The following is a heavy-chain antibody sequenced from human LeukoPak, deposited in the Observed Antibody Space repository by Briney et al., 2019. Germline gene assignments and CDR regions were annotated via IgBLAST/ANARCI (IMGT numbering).Heavy chain of an antibody. CDR2: ISAYNGNT. Sequence: ASVKVSCKASGYTFTSYGISWVRQAPGQGLEWMGWISAYNGNTNYAQKLQGRVTMTTDTSTSTAYMELRSLRSDDTAVYYCARTASIVVVPADNWFDPWGQGTLVTVSS. CDR3: ARTASIVVVPADNWFDP. V-gene: IGHV1-18*01. J-gene: IGHJ5*02. D-gene: IGHD2-2*01. CDR1: GYTFTSYG.